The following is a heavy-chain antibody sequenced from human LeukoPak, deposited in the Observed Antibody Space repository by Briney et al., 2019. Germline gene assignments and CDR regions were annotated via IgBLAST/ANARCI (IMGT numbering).Heavy chain of an antibody. CDR1: GYTFTSYG. D-gene: IGHD3-22*01. CDR2: IIPIFGTA. V-gene: IGHV1-69*05. CDR3: ARENYYDSSGYLDY. Sequence: ASVKVSCKASGYTFTSYGISWVRQAPGQGLEWMGGIIPIFGTANYAQKFQGRVTITTDESTSTAYMELSSLRSEDTAVYYCARENYYDSSGYLDYWGQGTLVTVSS. J-gene: IGHJ4*02.